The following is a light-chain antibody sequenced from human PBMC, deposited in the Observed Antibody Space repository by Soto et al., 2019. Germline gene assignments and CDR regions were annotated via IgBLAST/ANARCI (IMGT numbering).Light chain of an antibody. Sequence: EIVLTQSPGTLSLSPGERATLSCRASQSVSRYYLAWYQQKLGQAPRLLIYDASSRATGIPDRFSGSGSGADFTLTISRLEPEDFAVYHCQYYGSSPSITFGQGTRLEIK. CDR1: QSVSRYY. CDR3: QYYGSSPSIT. V-gene: IGKV3-20*01. J-gene: IGKJ5*01. CDR2: DAS.